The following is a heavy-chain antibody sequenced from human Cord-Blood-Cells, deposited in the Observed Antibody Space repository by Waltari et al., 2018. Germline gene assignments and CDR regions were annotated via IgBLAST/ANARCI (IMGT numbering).Heavy chain of an antibody. J-gene: IGHJ6*02. CDR1: GFTVSSNY. D-gene: IGHD7-27*01. V-gene: IGHV3-53*02. CDR3: ARDRGEAYGMDV. Sequence: EVQLVETGGGLIQPGGSLRLSCAASGFTVSSNYMSWVRQAPGKGLEWVSVIYSGCSTYYAGSVKGRFTISRDNSKNTLYLQMNSLTAEDTAVYYCARDRGEAYGMDVWGQGTTVTVSS. CDR2: IYSGCST.